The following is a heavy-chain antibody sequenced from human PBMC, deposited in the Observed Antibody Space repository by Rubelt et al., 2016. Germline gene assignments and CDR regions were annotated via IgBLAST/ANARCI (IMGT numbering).Heavy chain of an antibody. J-gene: IGHJ4*02. D-gene: IGHD6-13*01. CDR1: GYTFTSYG. Sequence: QVQLVQSGAEVKKPGASVKVSCKASGYTFTSYGISWVRQAPGQGLEWMGWISAYNGNTHYAQKTKGRVTRTTDTSTSAAYMELRSHGADDTAVYYCARVISGVEYSSSWHCDYWGQGTLVTVSS. CDR2: ISAYNGNT. V-gene: IGHV1-18*01. CDR3: ARVISGVEYSSSWHCDY.